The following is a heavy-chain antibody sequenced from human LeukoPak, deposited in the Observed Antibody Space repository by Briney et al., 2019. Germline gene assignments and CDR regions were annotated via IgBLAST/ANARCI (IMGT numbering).Heavy chain of an antibody. CDR1: GFTFTSYG. J-gene: IGHJ4*02. Sequence: GRSLRLSCVASGFTFTSYGFYWVRQAPGKGPEWVALIWYDGSKKYYADSVKGRFTISRDNSKNTLYLQMNSLRAEDTALYYCARDAGNYDSGTSRFDYWGQGTLATLSS. CDR3: ARDAGNYDSGTSRFDY. CDR2: IWYDGSKK. V-gene: IGHV3-33*01. D-gene: IGHD3-10*01.